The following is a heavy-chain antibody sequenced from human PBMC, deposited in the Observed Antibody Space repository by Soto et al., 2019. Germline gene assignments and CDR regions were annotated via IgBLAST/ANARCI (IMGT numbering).Heavy chain of an antibody. CDR1: GGTFSSYT. Sequence: ASVKVSCKASGGTFSSYTISWVRQAPGQGLEWMGRIIPILGIANYAQKFQGRVTITADKSTSTAYMELSSLRSEDTAVYYCARDQQQQLSFVYWGQGTLVTVSS. V-gene: IGHV1-69*04. D-gene: IGHD6-13*01. CDR2: IIPILGIA. J-gene: IGHJ4*02. CDR3: ARDQQQQLSFVY.